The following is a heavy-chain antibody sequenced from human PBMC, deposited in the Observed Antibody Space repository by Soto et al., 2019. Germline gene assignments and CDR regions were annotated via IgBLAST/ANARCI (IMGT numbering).Heavy chain of an antibody. Sequence: EVQLVESGGGLVQPGGSLRLSCAASGFTFSSYSMNWVRQAPGKGLGWVSYISSSGSTIYYADSVRGRFTISRDNAKNSLYLHMNSLRDEDTAVYYCAREGYRSVDYWGQGTLVTVS. V-gene: IGHV3-48*02. CDR3: AREGYRSVDY. D-gene: IGHD3-3*01. CDR2: ISSSGSTI. CDR1: GFTFSSYS. J-gene: IGHJ4*02.